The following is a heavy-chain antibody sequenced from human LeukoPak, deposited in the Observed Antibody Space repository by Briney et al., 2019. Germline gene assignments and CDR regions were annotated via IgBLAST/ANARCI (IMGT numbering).Heavy chain of an antibody. CDR1: GGSISNTNW. J-gene: IGHJ4*02. CDR3: AREGGPYRPLDY. CDR2: VNLQGST. Sequence: SGTLSLTCGVSGGSISNTNWWTWFRQPPGKGLEWIGEVNLQGSTNYNPSLKSRVAISVDKSENHISLKLTSVTAADTAVCYCAREGGPYRPLDYSGQGTLVTVAS. V-gene: IGHV4-4*02.